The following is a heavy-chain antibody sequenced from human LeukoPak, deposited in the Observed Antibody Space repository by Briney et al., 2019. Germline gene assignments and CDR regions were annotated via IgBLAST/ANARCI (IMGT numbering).Heavy chain of an antibody. J-gene: IGHJ4*02. D-gene: IGHD6-13*01. CDR2: TYYRSKWYS. CDR3: ARDIIAAAGFIDY. CDR1: GDSVSSNSAA. V-gene: IGHV6-1*01. Sequence: SQTLSLTCAIAGDSVSSNSAAWNWIRQSPSRGLEWLGRTYYRSKWYSDYAVSVKGRIIINPDTSKNQFSLQLNSVTPEDTAVYYCARDIIAAAGFIDYWGQGTLVTVSS.